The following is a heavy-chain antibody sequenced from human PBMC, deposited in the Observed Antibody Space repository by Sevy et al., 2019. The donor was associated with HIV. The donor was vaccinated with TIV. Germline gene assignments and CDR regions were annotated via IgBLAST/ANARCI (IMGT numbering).Heavy chain of an antibody. V-gene: IGHV6-1*01. D-gene: IGHD2-15*01. CDR2: TYYRSKWYT. CDR3: TRGAHSLDY. Sequence: QSQTLSLTCVISGDSVSSNRAAWNWIRQSPSRGLEWLGRTYYRSKWYTDYAVSVKSRITINPDTSKNQVSLQLNSVTPEDTAVYYCTRGAHSLDYWGRGTLVTVSS. J-gene: IGHJ4*02. CDR1: GDSVSSNRAA.